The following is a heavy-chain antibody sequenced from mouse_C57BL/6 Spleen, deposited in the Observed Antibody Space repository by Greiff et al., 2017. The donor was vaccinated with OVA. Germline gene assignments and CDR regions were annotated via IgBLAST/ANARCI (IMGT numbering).Heavy chain of an antibody. CDR3: ARHYSNWFAY. J-gene: IGHJ3*01. V-gene: IGHV5-6*02. Sequence: DVMLVESGGDLVKPGGSLKLSCAASGFTFSSYGMSWVRQTPDKRLEWVATISSGGSYTYYPDSVKGRFTISRDNAKNTLYLQMSSLKSEDTVMYYCARHYSNWFAYWGQGTLVTVSA. CDR1: GFTFSSYG. D-gene: IGHD2-5*01. CDR2: ISSGGSYT.